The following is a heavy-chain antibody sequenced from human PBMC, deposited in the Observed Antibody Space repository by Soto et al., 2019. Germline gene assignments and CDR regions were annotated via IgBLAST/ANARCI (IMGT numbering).Heavy chain of an antibody. CDR2: IRSSSSYI. CDR1: GFTFSSYS. Sequence: GGSLRLSCAASGFTFSSYSMNWVRQAPRKGLEWVSSIRSSSSYIYYADSVKGRFTISRDNAKNSLYLQMNSLRAEDTAVYYCARDNYYYESSGYDYGGYWGQGTLVTVSS. CDR3: ARDNYYYESSGYDYGGY. V-gene: IGHV3-21*01. J-gene: IGHJ4*02. D-gene: IGHD3-22*01.